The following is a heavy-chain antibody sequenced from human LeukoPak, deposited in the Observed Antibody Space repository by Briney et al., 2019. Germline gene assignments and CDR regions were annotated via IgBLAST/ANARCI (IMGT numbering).Heavy chain of an antibody. CDR3: ARGTRRSGWYSWDYYFDY. CDR2: IKQDGSEK. J-gene: IGHJ4*02. CDR1: GFTFSSYW. D-gene: IGHD6-19*01. Sequence: PGGSLRLSCAASGFTFSSYWMSWVRQAPGKGLEWVANIKQDGSEKYYVDSVKGRFTISRDNAKNSLYLQMNSLRAEDTAVYYCARGTRRSGWYSWDYYFDYWGQGTLVTVSS. V-gene: IGHV3-7*01.